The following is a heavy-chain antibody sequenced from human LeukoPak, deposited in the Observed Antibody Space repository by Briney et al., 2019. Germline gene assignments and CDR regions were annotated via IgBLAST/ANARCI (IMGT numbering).Heavy chain of an antibody. Sequence: GGSLRLSCAASGFTFSHHWVTWVRQAPGKGLEWVAQINQDGSEEYYMDSVKARFTISRDNAKKSVFLQMNSLRAEDTAVYYCVRDGGVSGYDLLDYWGQGTVVTVSS. CDR3: VRDGGVSGYDLLDY. CDR2: INQDGSEE. V-gene: IGHV3-7*01. CDR1: GFTFSHHW. D-gene: IGHD5-12*01. J-gene: IGHJ4*02.